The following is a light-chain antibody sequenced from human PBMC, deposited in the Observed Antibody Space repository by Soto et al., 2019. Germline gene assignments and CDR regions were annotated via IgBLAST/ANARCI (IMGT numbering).Light chain of an antibody. CDR3: QTWGTGFRV. CDR2: LNSDGSH. V-gene: IGLV4-69*01. J-gene: IGLJ2*01. CDR1: SAHSTYA. Sequence: QLVLTQSPSASASLGASVKLTCTLSSAHSTYAITWHQQQPEKGPRFLMKLNSDGSHTKGDGIPDRFSGSSSGAERYLTISSLQSEDEADYYCQTWGTGFRVFGGGTKVTVL.